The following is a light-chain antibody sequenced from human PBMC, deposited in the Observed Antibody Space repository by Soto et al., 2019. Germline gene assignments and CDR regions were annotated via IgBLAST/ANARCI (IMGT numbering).Light chain of an antibody. Sequence: DIVMTQSPASLAVSLGERATINCKSSQSVLDSSNNRNYLAWYQQKPGQPPKLLIYWASTRESGVPGRFRGSGSGTDFTLTINSLQAEDVAGYYCQQYYSTSSITFGQGTRLEIK. CDR2: WAS. CDR3: QQYYSTSSIT. J-gene: IGKJ5*01. CDR1: QSVLDSSNNRNY. V-gene: IGKV4-1*01.